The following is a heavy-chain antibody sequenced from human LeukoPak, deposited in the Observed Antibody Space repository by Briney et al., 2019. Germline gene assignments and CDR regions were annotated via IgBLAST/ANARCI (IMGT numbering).Heavy chain of an antibody. Sequence: GGSLRLSCAASGFTFSSYWMHWVRQAPGKGLVWVSRINNDGSNTWYADSVEGRFTFSRDNAKNTLYLQMNSLRVEDTAVYYCARDLRSNTFSDYYGVDVWGQGTTVIVSS. J-gene: IGHJ6*02. CDR3: ARDLRSNTFSDYYGVDV. D-gene: IGHD2-15*01. CDR2: INNDGSNT. V-gene: IGHV3-74*01. CDR1: GFTFSSYW.